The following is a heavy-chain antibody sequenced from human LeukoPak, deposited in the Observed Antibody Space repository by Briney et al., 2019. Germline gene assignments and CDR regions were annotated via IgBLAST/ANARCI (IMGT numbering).Heavy chain of an antibody. D-gene: IGHD4-17*01. CDR1: GYTFTSYG. J-gene: IGHJ4*02. CDR2: ISAYDGNT. V-gene: IGHV1-18*01. Sequence: ASVKVSCKASGYTFTSYGIRWVRQAPGQGLEWMGWISAYDGNTNYAQKLQGRVTMTTDTSTSTAYMELRSLRSDDTAVYYCAREGIHYGVTVYWGQGTLVTVSS. CDR3: AREGIHYGVTVY.